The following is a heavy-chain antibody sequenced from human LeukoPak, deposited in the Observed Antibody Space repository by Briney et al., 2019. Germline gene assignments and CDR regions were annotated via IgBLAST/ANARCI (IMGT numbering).Heavy chain of an antibody. CDR2: LNQAGDGK. CDR3: ARDTKEGTFNY. CDR1: GFKFGTYW. J-gene: IGHJ4*02. Sequence: PGGSLRLSCAASGFKFGTYWMSWVRQAPGKGLEWLVNLNQAGDGKNYLDSVKGRFTISRDNAKNSLDLQMNSLRVEDTAVYFCARDTKEGTFNYWGRGVLVTVSS. D-gene: IGHD3-10*01. V-gene: IGHV3-7*01.